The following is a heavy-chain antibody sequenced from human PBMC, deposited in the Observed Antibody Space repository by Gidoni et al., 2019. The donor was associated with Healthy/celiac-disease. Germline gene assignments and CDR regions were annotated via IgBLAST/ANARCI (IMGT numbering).Heavy chain of an antibody. V-gene: IGHV4-39*01. CDR3: ARHEGPIGD. CDR1: GGSISRSSYY. Sequence: QLQLQESGPGLVKPSETLSRTCTVSGGSISRSSYYWGWIRQPPGKGLEWIGSFSYSGSTYYTPSLKSRVTISVDTSKIRFSRNLASVPAADTAVYYCARHEGPIGDWGQGTLVTVSS. J-gene: IGHJ4*02. CDR2: FSYSGST.